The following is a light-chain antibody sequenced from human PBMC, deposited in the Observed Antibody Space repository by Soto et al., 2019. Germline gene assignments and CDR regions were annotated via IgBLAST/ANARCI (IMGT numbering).Light chain of an antibody. CDR3: QQRSNWPIT. J-gene: IGKJ5*01. CDR1: QSVSSTY. CDR2: GAS. Sequence: EIVLTQSPGTLPLSPGERATLSCRASQSVSSTYLAWYQQKPGQAPRPLIYGASSRATGIPDRFSGSGSGTDFTLTISSLEPEDFAVYYCQQRSNWPITFGQGTRLEIK. V-gene: IGKV3D-20*02.